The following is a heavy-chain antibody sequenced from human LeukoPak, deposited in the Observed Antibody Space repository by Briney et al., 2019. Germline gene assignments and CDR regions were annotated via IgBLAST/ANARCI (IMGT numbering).Heavy chain of an antibody. V-gene: IGHV3-7*01. CDR3: AIGHRAVPY. Sequence: GGSLRLSCAASGFTFSSYWMTWVRQAPGKGLECVANIKQDGSEKYYVDSEKGRFTISRDNAKNSLYLQMNSLRAEDTAVYYCAIGHRAVPYWGQGTLVTVSS. D-gene: IGHD2-2*01. CDR1: GFTFSSYW. J-gene: IGHJ4*02. CDR2: IKQDGSEK.